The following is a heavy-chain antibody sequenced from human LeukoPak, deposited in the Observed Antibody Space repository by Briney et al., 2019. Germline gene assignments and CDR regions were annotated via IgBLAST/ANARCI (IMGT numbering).Heavy chain of an antibody. V-gene: IGHV1-18*01. D-gene: IGHD2-2*01. J-gene: IGHJ4*02. CDR1: GYTFTSYG. CDR3: ARSGHCSGTSCYGEGIDF. Sequence: GASVKVSCKASGYTFTSYGISWVRQAPGQGLEWMGWISAYNGNTNYAQIFQGRVTMTTDTSTSTAYMELRSLRSDDTAVYYCARSGHCSGTSCYGEGIDFWGQGTLVTVSS. CDR2: ISAYNGNT.